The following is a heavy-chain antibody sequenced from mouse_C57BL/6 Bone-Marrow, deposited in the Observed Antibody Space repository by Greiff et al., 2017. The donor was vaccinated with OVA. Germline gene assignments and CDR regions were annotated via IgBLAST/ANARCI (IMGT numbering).Heavy chain of an antibody. V-gene: IGHV1-15*01. D-gene: IGHD3-3*01. J-gene: IGHJ3*01. CDR3: TRGLAVAY. CDR1: GYTFTDYE. CDR2: FDPGTGGT. Sequence: QVQLQQSGAELVRPGASVTLSCKASGYTFTDYEMHWVKQTPVHGLEWIGAFDPGTGGTAYNQKFKGKAKLPADKASSTAYMELRSLTSEDSAVYYCTRGLAVAYWGQGTLVTVSA.